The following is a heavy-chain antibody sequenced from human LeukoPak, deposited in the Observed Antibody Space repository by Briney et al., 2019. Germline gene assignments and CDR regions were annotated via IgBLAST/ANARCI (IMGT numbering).Heavy chain of an antibody. J-gene: IGHJ6*02. Sequence: PSETLSLTCGVSGGAFSGYYWSWIRQAPGKGLEWIGEMIHSGSSNYNPSLKSRVTMSVDTSKNQFSLKLSSVTAADTAVYYCARDLGIAAAGTLGYGMDVWGQGTTVTVSS. D-gene: IGHD6-13*01. CDR2: MIHSGSS. CDR3: ARDLGIAAAGTLGYGMDV. CDR1: GGAFSGYY. V-gene: IGHV4-34*12.